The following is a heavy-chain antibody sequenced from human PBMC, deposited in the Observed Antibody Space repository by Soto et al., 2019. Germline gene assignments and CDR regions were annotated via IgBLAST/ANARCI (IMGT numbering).Heavy chain of an antibody. Sequence: EVQLVESGGGLVKPGGSLRLSCAASGVTFSKAWMSWVRQAPGKGLEWVGRIKSKSEGGTTNYAAPVKGRFTVSRDDSKNMVYLQMNSLKTEDTAVYYCTTDEGSGKGYQYGMDVWGQGTTVTVSS. V-gene: IGHV3-15*01. D-gene: IGHD3-10*01. CDR2: IKSKSEGGTT. CDR3: TTDEGSGKGYQYGMDV. J-gene: IGHJ6*02. CDR1: GVTFSKAW.